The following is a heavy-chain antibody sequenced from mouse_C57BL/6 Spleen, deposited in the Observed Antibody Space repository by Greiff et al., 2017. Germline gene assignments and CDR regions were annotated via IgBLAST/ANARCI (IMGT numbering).Heavy chain of an antibody. CDR3: ASHGDGMDY. CDR1: GYTFTGYW. J-gene: IGHJ4*01. V-gene: IGHV1-9*01. CDR2: ILPGSGST. D-gene: IGHD2-3*01. Sequence: VQLQQSGAELMKPGASVKLSCKATGYTFTGYWIEWVKQRPGHGLEWIGEILPGSGSTNYNEKLKGKATFTADHSSNTAYMQLRSLTTEDSAILYCASHGDGMDYWGQRPSVTVSS.